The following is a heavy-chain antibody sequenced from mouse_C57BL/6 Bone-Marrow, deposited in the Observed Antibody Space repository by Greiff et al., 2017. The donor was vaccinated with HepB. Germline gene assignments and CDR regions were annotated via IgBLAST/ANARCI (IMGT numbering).Heavy chain of an antibody. Sequence: EVQRVESGGGLVQPGGSMKLSCAASGFTFSDAWMDWVRQSPEKGLEWVAEIRNKANNHATYYAESVKGRFTISRDDSKSSVYLQMNSLRAEDTGIYYCTHYGSSYDFDYWGQGTTLTVSS. D-gene: IGHD1-1*01. CDR3: THYGSSYDFDY. J-gene: IGHJ2*01. V-gene: IGHV6-6*01. CDR2: IRNKANNHAT. CDR1: GFTFSDAW.